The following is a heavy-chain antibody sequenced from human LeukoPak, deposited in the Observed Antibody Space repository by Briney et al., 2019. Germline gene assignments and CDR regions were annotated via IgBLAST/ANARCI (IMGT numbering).Heavy chain of an antibody. Sequence: GGSLRLSCAASGFTFSSYGMHWVRQAPGKGLEWVAVISYDGSNKYYADSVKGRFTTSRDNSKNTLYLQMNSLRAEDTAVYYCAKDDIAAAAFDYWGQGTLVTVSS. CDR1: GFTFSSYG. CDR3: AKDDIAAAAFDY. V-gene: IGHV3-30*18. CDR2: ISYDGSNK. D-gene: IGHD6-13*01. J-gene: IGHJ4*02.